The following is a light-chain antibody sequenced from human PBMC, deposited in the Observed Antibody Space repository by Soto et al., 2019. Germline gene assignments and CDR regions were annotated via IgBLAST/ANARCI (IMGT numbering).Light chain of an antibody. CDR2: GAS. J-gene: IGKJ1*01. CDR3: QLYGNSRT. V-gene: IGKV3D-15*01. Sequence: EIVTTQSPATLSVSPGERATLSCRASQSVRSNLAWYQQKPGQSPRLLIYGASTRATGVPDRSSGSGSGTDFTLTITRLEPEDFAVYYCQLYGNSRTFGQGTKVDI. CDR1: QSVRSN.